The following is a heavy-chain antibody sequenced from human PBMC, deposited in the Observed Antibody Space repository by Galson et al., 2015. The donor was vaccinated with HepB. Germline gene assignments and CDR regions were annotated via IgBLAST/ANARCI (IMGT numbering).Heavy chain of an antibody. CDR2: IRYDGSNK. CDR3: AKGPEASHIVVVHFDY. CDR1: GFTFSSYG. V-gene: IGHV3-30*02. D-gene: IGHD2-21*01. J-gene: IGHJ4*02. Sequence: SLRLSCAASGFTFSSYGMHWVRQAPGKGLEWVAFIRYDGSNKYYADSVKGRFTISRDNSKNTLYLQMNSLRTEGTAVYYCAKGPEASHIVVVHFDYWGQGTLVTVSS.